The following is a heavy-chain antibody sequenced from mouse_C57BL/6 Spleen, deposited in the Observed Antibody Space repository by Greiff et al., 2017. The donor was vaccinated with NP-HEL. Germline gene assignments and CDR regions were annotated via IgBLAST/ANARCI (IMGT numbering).Heavy chain of an antibody. D-gene: IGHD1-1*01. CDR2: IHPNSGST. J-gene: IGHJ3*01. Sequence: VQLQQPGAELVKPRASVKLSCKASGYTFTSYWMHWVKQRPGQGLEWIGMIHPNSGSTNYNEKFKSKATLTVDKSSSTAYMQLSSLTSEDSAVYYCARDYYGSSHAWFAYWGQGTLVTVSA. CDR3: ARDYYGSSHAWFAY. CDR1: GYTFTSYW. V-gene: IGHV1-64*01.